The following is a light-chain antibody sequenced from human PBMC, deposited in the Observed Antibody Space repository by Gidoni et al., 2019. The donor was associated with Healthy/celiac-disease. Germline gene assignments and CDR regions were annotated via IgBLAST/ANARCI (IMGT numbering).Light chain of an antibody. CDR1: QSVSSN. V-gene: IGKV3-15*01. Sequence: EIVMTQSPATLSVSPGESDTLSCRASQSVSSNLAWSQQKPGQAPRLLIYGASTRATGIPARFSDSGSGTEFTLTISSLQSEDFAVYYCQQYNNWLFTFGPGTKVDIK. J-gene: IGKJ3*01. CDR3: QQYNNWLFT. CDR2: GAS.